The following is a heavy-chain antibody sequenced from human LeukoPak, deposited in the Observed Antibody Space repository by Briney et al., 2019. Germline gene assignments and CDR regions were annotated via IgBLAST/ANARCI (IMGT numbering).Heavy chain of an antibody. J-gene: IGHJ4*02. Sequence: SETLSLTCIVSGGSISSSSYYWGWIRQPPGKGLEWIGTIYYAGSTYYNPSLKSRVTISMDTSRNQFSLKLSSMTAADTALYYCARGLDDYWGQGTLVTVSS. CDR3: ARGLDDY. CDR1: GGSISSSSYY. CDR2: IYYAGST. V-gene: IGHV4-39*07.